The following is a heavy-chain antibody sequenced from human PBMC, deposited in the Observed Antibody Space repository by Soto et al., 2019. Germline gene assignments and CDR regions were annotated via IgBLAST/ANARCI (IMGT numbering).Heavy chain of an antibody. CDR1: GFTFSSYG. D-gene: IGHD1-7*01. CDR3: AKDRRAGGNYGFYSDF. Sequence: EVQLLESGGGLVQPGGSLRLSCAASGFTFSSYGMTWVRQAPGKGLEWVSFSSATGAGTYYADSVKGRFTISRDNSKNTLYPQMTSLTADDTAVYYCAKDRRAGGNYGFYSDFWGQGALVIVSS. V-gene: IGHV3-23*01. J-gene: IGHJ4*02. CDR2: SSATGAGT.